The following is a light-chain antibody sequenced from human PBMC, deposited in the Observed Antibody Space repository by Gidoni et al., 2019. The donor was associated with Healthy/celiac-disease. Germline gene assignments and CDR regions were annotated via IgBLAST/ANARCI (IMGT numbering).Light chain of an antibody. CDR1: QNIGGY. V-gene: IGKV1-39*01. J-gene: IGKJ2*01. CDR3: RQCYSTSYT. CDR2: GAT. Sequence: DIQMTQSPSSLSASVGDRVTITCRASQNIGGYLNWYQHKPGKAPELLIFGATNLHSGAPPRFSGSGSGTDFSLTISSLQPEDFASYYCRQCYSTSYTFGQGTKVEIK.